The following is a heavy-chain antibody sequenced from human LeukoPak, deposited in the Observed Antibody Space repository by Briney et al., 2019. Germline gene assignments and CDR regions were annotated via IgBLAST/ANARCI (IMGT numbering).Heavy chain of an antibody. CDR2: LSYGGTNK. J-gene: IGHJ4*02. CDR1: GFTFSDYA. CDR3: ARDGSGSYGVPYVFDY. V-gene: IGHV3-30-3*01. D-gene: IGHD3-10*01. Sequence: PGRSLRLSCAASGFTFSDYAMHWVRQAPGKGLEWVAVLSYGGTNKYYADSVKGRFTISRDNSKNTMFLQMNSLRAEDTAVYHCARDGSGSYGVPYVFDYWGQGTLVTVSS.